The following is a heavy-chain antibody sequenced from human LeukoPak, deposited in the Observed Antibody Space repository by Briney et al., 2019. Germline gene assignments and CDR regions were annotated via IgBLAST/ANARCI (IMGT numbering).Heavy chain of an antibody. V-gene: IGHV3-15*01. J-gene: IGHJ4*02. D-gene: IGHD2-2*01. CDR1: GFTFSNAW. Sequence: GGSLRLSCAASGFTFSNAWMSWVRQAPGKGLEWVGRIKSKTDGGTTDYAAPVKGGFTISRDDSKNTLYLQMNSLKTEDTAVYYCTTEEEVSAGYCSSPSCYADYWGQGTLVTVSS. CDR3: TTEEEVSAGYCSSPSCYADY. CDR2: IKSKTDGGTT.